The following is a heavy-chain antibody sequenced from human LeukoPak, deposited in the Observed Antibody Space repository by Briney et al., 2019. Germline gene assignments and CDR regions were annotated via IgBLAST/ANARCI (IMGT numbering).Heavy chain of an antibody. V-gene: IGHV4-38-2*01. Sequence: SETLSLTCAVSGYSISSGRYWGWIRQPPGKGLEWIGSVYHSGTTYYNPSLKSRLTISVDTSNNQFSLNLRYVTAADTAVYYCARSLSTAGIEFWGQGTLVTVSS. CDR3: ARSLSTAGIEF. CDR1: GYSISSGRY. J-gene: IGHJ4*02. CDR2: VYHSGTT. D-gene: IGHD4-17*01.